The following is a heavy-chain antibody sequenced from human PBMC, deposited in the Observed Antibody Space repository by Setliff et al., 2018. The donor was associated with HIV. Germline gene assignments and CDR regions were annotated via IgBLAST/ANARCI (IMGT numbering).Heavy chain of an antibody. Sequence: PSETLSLTCSVSRGSVSSSSYYWGWIRQPPGKGLEWIGSLYYSGTTYYNPSLKSRVTISVDTSKNQFSLKLSSVTAADTAVYYCNIYYYYYMDVWGKGTTVTVSS. J-gene: IGHJ6*03. CDR2: LYYSGTT. CDR3: NIYYYYYMDV. CDR1: RGSVSSSSYY. V-gene: IGHV4-39*07.